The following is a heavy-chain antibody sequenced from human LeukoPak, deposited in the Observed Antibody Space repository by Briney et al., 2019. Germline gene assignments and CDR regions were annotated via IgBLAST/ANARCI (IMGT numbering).Heavy chain of an antibody. D-gene: IGHD1-1*01. Sequence: GGTLRLSCAAAGFAFNNDAMGCVCQAPGKGLEWVSAIGDNGGDAKYADSVKGRFTISRDNSRNALYLQLNSLRVEDTAIYYCGRDWKLDYWGQGTLVTVSS. CDR1: GFAFNNDA. V-gene: IGHV3-23*01. CDR3: GRDWKLDY. J-gene: IGHJ4*02. CDR2: IGDNGGDA.